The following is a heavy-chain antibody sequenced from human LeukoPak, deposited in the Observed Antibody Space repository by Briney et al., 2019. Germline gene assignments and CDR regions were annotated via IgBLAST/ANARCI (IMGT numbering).Heavy chain of an antibody. V-gene: IGHV4-30-2*01. D-gene: IGHD6-6*01. J-gene: IGHJ4*02. Sequence: TLSLTCTVSGGSISSGGYYWSWIRQPPGKGLEWIGYIYHSGSTYYNPSLKSRVTISVDRSKNQFSLKLSSVTAADTAVYYCARDKSARPYYFDYWGQGTLVTVSS. CDR1: GGSISSGGYY. CDR3: ARDKSARPYYFDY. CDR2: IYHSGST.